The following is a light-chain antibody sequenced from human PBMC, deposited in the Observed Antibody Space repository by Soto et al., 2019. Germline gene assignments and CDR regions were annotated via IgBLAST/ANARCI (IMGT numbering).Light chain of an antibody. V-gene: IGKV1-39*01. CDR2: DAF. CDR1: QSIDSY. J-gene: IGKJ5*01. Sequence: DIQLTQSPSSLSASVGDKVIIFCRASQSIDSYLNWYQQKAGKAPKLLIYDAFNLHSGVPSRFSGSGSGTHFTLTINTLQPEDFATYYCQQSYSKPRITFGQGTRLEIK. CDR3: QQSYSKPRIT.